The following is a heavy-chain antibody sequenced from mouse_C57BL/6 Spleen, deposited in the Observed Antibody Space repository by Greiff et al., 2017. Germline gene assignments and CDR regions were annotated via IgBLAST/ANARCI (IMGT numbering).Heavy chain of an antibody. V-gene: IGHV1-55*01. CDR1: GYTFTSYW. J-gene: IGHJ4*01. D-gene: IGHD2-5*01. CDR3: ARQDSNYPLAMDY. Sequence: VQLQQPGAELVKPGASVKMSCKASGYTFTSYWITWVKQRPGQGLEWIGDIYPGSGSTNYNEKFKGKSTLTVDKSSSTAYMQLSSLTSEDSAVYYCARQDSNYPLAMDYWGQGTSVTVSS. CDR2: IYPGSGST.